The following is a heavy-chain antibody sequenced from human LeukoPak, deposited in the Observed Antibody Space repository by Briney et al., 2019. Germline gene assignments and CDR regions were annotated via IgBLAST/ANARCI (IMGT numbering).Heavy chain of an antibody. CDR3: AKDVVSAMGYFDY. CDR1: GFTFSSYG. Sequence: GGSLRLSCAASGFTFSSYGMHWVRQAPGKGLEWVAVISYDGSNKYYADPVKGRFTISRDNSKNTLYLQMNSLRAEDTAVYYCAKDVVSAMGYFDYWGQGTLVTVSS. V-gene: IGHV3-30*18. J-gene: IGHJ4*02. CDR2: ISYDGSNK.